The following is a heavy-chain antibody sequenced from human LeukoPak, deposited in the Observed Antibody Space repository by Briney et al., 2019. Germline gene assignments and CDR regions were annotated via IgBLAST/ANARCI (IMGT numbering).Heavy chain of an antibody. V-gene: IGHV4-39*01. CDR1: GDSISNNNYY. CDR3: SRHQYYYYMDV. CDR2: LYYGGSA. J-gene: IGHJ6*03. Sequence: SETQSLTCTVSGDSISNNNYYCGWIRQPPGKGLEWFGGLYYGGSAYYDPCLRSRVTISVDTSKNQLSLKLSSVTASDTAVYYCSRHQYYYYMDVWGTGTTVTVSS.